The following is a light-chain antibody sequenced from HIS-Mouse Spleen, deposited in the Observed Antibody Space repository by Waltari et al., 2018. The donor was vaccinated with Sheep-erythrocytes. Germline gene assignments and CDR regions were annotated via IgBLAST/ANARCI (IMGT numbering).Light chain of an antibody. CDR1: SSDVGGYNY. J-gene: IGLJ1*01. CDR2: EVS. V-gene: IGLV2-14*01. Sequence: QSALTQPASVSGSPGQSLTISCTGTSSDVGGYNYVSLYQQHPGKAPKLMIYEVSNRPSGVSNRFSGSKSGNTASLTISGLQAEDEADYYCSSYTSSSTLYVFGTGTKVTVL. CDR3: SSYTSSSTLYV.